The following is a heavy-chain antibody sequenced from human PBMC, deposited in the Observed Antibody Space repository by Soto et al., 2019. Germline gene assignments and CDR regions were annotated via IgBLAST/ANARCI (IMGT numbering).Heavy chain of an antibody. Sequence: EVQLLESGGGLVQPGGSLRLSCEASGFTFSSHAMSWVRQAPGKGLEWVSAIRGSDAGTFDADSVRGRFTISRDNSKNTLYLHMTSLRVEDTAIYYCTKDPCTRSSCYFDFWGQGSLVTVSS. J-gene: IGHJ4*02. V-gene: IGHV3-23*01. CDR3: TKDPCTRSSCYFDF. D-gene: IGHD2-2*01. CDR2: IRGSDAGT. CDR1: GFTFSSHA.